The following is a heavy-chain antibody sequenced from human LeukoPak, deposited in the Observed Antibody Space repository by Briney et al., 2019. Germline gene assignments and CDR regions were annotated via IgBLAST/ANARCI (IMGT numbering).Heavy chain of an antibody. Sequence: ASVKVSCTASGYTFTGYYMHWVRQAPGQGLEWMGWINPNSGGTNYAQKFQGRVTMTRDTSISTAYMELSRLRSDDTAVYYCALHCGGDFCVDYWGQGTLVTVSS. J-gene: IGHJ4*02. CDR3: ALHCGGDFCVDY. V-gene: IGHV1-2*02. CDR1: GYTFTGYY. D-gene: IGHD2-21*02. CDR2: INPNSGGT.